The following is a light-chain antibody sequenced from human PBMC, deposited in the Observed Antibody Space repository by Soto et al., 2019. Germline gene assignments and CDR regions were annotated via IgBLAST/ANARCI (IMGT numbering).Light chain of an antibody. V-gene: IGKV3-20*01. J-gene: IGKJ2*01. Sequence: ETVLTQSPGTVSLSPGERATLSCTTSQSVRSNYLAWYQQKPGQAPRLLSYGVFNRATGIPDRFSGSGSGTGFNLIISGLEPENSAVYYCQHYDGSPRTFGQGNKVEI. CDR2: GVF. CDR3: QHYDGSPRT. CDR1: QSVRSNY.